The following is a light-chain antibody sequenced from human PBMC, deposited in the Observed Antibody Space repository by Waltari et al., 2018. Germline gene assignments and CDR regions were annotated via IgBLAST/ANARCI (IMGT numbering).Light chain of an antibody. J-gene: IGKJ4*01. CDR1: QSVGSN. Sequence: EIVMTQSPATLSVSPGERATLSCRASQSVGSNLAWYQQKPGQAPRLLIYGASTRATGFPARFSGSGSGTEFTLIISSLQSEDFAVYYCQQYNNWPLTFGGGTKVEIK. V-gene: IGKV3-15*01. CDR3: QQYNNWPLT. CDR2: GAS.